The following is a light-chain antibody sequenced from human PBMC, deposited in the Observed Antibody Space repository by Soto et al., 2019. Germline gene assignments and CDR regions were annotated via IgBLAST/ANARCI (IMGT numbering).Light chain of an antibody. J-gene: IGLJ2*01. Sequence: QSVLTQPPSLSGAPVQRVTISCTGSSSNIVAGYDVHWYQQLPGTAPKLLIYGNSNRPSGVPDRFSGSKSGTSASLAITGLQAEDESDYYGQSYDSSLSGVVFGGGTKLPVL. CDR2: GNS. CDR3: QSYDSSLSGVV. CDR1: SSNIVAGYD. V-gene: IGLV1-40*01.